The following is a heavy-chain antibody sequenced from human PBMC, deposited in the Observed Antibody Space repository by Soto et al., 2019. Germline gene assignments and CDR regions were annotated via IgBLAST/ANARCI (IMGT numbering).Heavy chain of an antibody. CDR3: ARERREEIHDGYDIDY. CDR2: IYTSGST. CDR1: SGSISSYY. V-gene: IGHV4-4*07. J-gene: IGHJ4*02. D-gene: IGHD5-12*01. Sequence: LSLTCTVSSGSISSYYWSWIRQPAGKGLEWIGRIYTSGSTDYNPSLKSRVTISVDTSKNQFSLKVTSMTAADTAVYYCARERREEIHDGYDIDYWGQGTLVTVSS.